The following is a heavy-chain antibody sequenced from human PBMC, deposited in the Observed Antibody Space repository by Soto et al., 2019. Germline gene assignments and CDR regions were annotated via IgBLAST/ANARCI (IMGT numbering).Heavy chain of an antibody. CDR3: AKAGYSFFFDY. V-gene: IGHV3-23*01. CDR1: GFSFSSYV. Sequence: EVPLLESGGGLVQSGGSLRLSCTASGFSFSSYVMSWVRQAPGKGLEWVSEISADDGSTYYADSVKGRFTISRDNSKNTVDLQMNSLRADDTAVYYCAKAGYSFFFDYWGQGTLGTVSS. D-gene: IGHD5-18*01. CDR2: ISADDGST. J-gene: IGHJ4*02.